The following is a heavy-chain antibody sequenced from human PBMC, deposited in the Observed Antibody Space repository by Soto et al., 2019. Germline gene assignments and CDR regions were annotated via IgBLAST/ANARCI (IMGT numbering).Heavy chain of an antibody. V-gene: IGHV1-3*01. CDR3: ARDSEAYDFWSGYFPVYFDY. D-gene: IGHD3-3*01. CDR2: INAGNGNT. J-gene: IGHJ4*02. CDR1: GYTFTSYA. Sequence: QVQLVQSGAEVKKPGASVKVSRKASGYTFTSYAMHWVRQAPGQRLEWMGWINAGNGNTKYSQKFQGRVTITRDTSASTAYMELSSLRSEDTAVYYCARDSEAYDFWSGYFPVYFDYWGQGTLVTVSS.